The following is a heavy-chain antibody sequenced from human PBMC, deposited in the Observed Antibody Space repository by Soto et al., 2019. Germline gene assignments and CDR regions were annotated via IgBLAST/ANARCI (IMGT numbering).Heavy chain of an antibody. J-gene: IGHJ4*02. V-gene: IGHV3-30*02. D-gene: IGHD3-10*01. CDR2: ILSDGRNE. Sequence: GGSLRLSSAASGFSFSYYGMLWVRQAPGKGLDWVALILSDGRNEHYADSVKGRFTISRDNSKNTVYLQMNSLRDDDTGVYYCGKDWGDGINPIDSWGRGTLVTVSS. CDR1: GFSFSYYG. CDR3: GKDWGDGINPIDS.